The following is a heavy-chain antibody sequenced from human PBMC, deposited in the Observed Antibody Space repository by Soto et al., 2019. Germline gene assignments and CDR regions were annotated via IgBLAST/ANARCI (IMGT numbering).Heavy chain of an antibody. J-gene: IGHJ4*02. V-gene: IGHV3-23*01. Sequence: EVQLLESGGGLVQPGESLRLSCEASGFSFSSYAMIWVRQAPGKGLEWVSVISGSGGSSYFADSVKGRFTISRDNSKNMLYLEMISLRAEDTAIYFCAKGSIEYSASIDYWGQGTLVIVSS. D-gene: IGHD4-4*01. CDR3: AKGSIEYSASIDY. CDR1: GFSFSSYA. CDR2: ISGSGGSS.